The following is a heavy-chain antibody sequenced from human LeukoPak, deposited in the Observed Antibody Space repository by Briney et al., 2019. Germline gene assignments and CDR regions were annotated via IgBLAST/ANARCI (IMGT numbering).Heavy chain of an antibody. V-gene: IGHV4-38-2*02. Sequence: SETLSLTCTVSGYSISSGYYWGWIRQPPGKGLEWIGSIYHSGSTNYNPSLKSRLTISINTSKNQFSLILSSVTAADTAVYYCARDRTGTGWSDAFDIWGQGTVVTVSS. D-gene: IGHD6-19*01. CDR1: GYSISSGYY. J-gene: IGHJ3*02. CDR3: ARDRTGTGWSDAFDI. CDR2: IYHSGST.